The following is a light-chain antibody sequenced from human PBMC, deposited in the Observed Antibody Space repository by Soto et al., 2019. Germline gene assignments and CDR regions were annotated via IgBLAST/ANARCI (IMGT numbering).Light chain of an antibody. J-gene: IGKJ1*01. CDR2: DAS. CDR3: QQYNSYRT. V-gene: IGKV1-5*01. CDR1: QSISSW. Sequence: DIQMTQSPSTLSASVGDRVTITCRASQSISSWLAWYQQKPGKAPKLLIYDASSLESGVPSRFSGSGSGTEFTLTISSLQPDDFATYYCQQYNSYRTFGQRTKVDIK.